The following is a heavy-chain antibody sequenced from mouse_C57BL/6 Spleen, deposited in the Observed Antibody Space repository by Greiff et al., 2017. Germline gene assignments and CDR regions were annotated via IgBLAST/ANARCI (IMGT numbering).Heavy chain of an antibody. CDR3: ASDTGTKLLFDY. J-gene: IGHJ2*01. Sequence: EVKLMESGPGLVKPSQSLSLTCSVTGYSITSGYYWNWIRQFPGNKLEWMGYISYDGSNNYNPSLKNRISITRDTSKNQFFLKLNSVTTEDTATYYCASDTGTKLLFDYWGQGTTLTVSS. D-gene: IGHD4-1*01. CDR1: GYSITSGYY. CDR2: ISYDGSN. V-gene: IGHV3-6*01.